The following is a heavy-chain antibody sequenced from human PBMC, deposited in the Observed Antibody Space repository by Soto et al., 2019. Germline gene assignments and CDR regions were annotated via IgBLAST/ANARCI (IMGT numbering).Heavy chain of an antibody. CDR2: IYYTGST. CDR3: ARDDHQAARPGWGYYYYYGMDV. V-gene: IGHV4-59*12. CDR1: GGSISSFY. J-gene: IGHJ6*02. D-gene: IGHD6-6*01. Sequence: SETLSLTCTVSGGSISSFYWSWIRQPPGKGLEWIGYIYYTGSTNYNPSLKSRVAISVDTSKNQFSLKLSSVTAADTAVYYCARDDHQAARPGWGYYYYYGMDVWGQGTTVTVSS.